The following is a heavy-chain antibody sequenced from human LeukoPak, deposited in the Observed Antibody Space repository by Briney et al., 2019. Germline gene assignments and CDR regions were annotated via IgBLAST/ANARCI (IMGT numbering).Heavy chain of an antibody. J-gene: IGHJ5*02. D-gene: IGHD6-6*01. CDR1: GFTFSSYS. CDR2: ISSSSSYI. CDR3: ARDRSIAARPNWFDP. V-gene: IGHV3-21*01. Sequence: PGGSLRLSCAASGFTFSSYSMNWIRQAPGKGLEWVSSISSSSSYIYYADSVKGRFTISRDNAKSSLYLQMNSLRAEDTAVYYCARDRSIAARPNWFDPWGQGTLVTVSS.